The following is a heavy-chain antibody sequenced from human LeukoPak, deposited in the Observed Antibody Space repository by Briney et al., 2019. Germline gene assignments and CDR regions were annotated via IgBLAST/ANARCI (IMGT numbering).Heavy chain of an antibody. CDR1: GYTFTSYY. CDR2: INPSGGST. J-gene: IGHJ4*02. CDR3: ARELAPAGRSVIVVTTYFDY. D-gene: IGHD3-22*01. V-gene: IGHV1-46*03. Sequence: GASVRVSCKASGYTFTSYYMHWVRQAPGQGLEWMGIINPSGGSTSYAQKFQGRVTMTRDTSTSTVYMELSSLRSEDTAVYYCARELAPAGRSVIVVTTYFDYWGPGTLVTVSS.